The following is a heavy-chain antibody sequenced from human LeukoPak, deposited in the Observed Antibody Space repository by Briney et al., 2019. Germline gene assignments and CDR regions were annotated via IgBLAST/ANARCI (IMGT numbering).Heavy chain of an antibody. CDR3: AKISGPAITMIVVDY. CDR2: ISGSGGST. D-gene: IGHD3-22*01. Sequence: PGGSLRLSCAASGFTFSSYAMSWVRQAPGKGLEWVSAISGSGGSTYYADSVKGRFTISRDNSKNTLYLQMNSLRAEDTAVYYCAKISGPAITMIVVDYWGQGTLVTVSS. J-gene: IGHJ4*02. V-gene: IGHV3-23*01. CDR1: GFTFSSYA.